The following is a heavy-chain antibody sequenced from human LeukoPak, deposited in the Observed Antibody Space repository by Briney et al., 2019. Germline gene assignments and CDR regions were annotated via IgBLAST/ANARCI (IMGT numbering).Heavy chain of an antibody. CDR3: ARVQAARQYYYYYYYMDV. D-gene: IGHD6-6*01. V-gene: IGHV3-11*01. CDR1: GFTFSDYY. CDR2: ISSSGSTI. Sequence: GGSLRLSCAASGFTFSDYYMSWIRQAPGKGLEWVSYISSSGSTIYYADSVKGRFTISRDNAKNSLYLQMNSLRAEDTAVYYCARVQAARQYYYYYYYMDVWGKGTTVTVSS. J-gene: IGHJ6*03.